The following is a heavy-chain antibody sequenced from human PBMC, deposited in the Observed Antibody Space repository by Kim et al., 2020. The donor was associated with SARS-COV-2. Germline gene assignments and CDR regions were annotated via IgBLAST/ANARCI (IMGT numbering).Heavy chain of an antibody. J-gene: IGHJ4*01. CDR2: ISYDGNNK. D-gene: IGHD5-12*01. CDR3: ARDEDGHGYDENFDY. Sequence: GGSLRLSCAASGFTFSSYAMHWVRQAPGKGLKWVAVISYDGNNKYYADSVKGRFTISRDNSKNTLYLQMNSLRAEDTAVFYCARDEDGHGYDENFDYWG. V-gene: IGHV3-30*04. CDR1: GFTFSSYA.